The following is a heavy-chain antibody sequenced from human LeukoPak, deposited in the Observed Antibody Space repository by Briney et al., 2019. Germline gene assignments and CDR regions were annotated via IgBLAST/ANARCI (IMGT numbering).Heavy chain of an antibody. J-gene: IGHJ4*02. D-gene: IGHD3-10*01. V-gene: IGHV4-59*01. Sequence: KPSETLSLTCTVSGGSISSYYWSWIWQPPGKGLEWIGYIYYSGSTNYNPSLKSRVTISVDTSKNQFSLKLSSVTAADTAVYYCARGTMVRGVIDHYYFDYWGQGTLVTVSS. CDR1: GGSISSYY. CDR2: IYYSGST. CDR3: ARGTMVRGVIDHYYFDY.